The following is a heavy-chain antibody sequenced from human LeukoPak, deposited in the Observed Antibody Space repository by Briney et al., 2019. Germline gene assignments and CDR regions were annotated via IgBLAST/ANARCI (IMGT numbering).Heavy chain of an antibody. CDR2: ISSSSSYI. Sequence: PGGSLRLSCAASGFTFSSYSMNWVRQAPGKGLEWVSSISSSSSYIYYADSVKGRFTISRDNAKNSLYLQMNSLRAEDTAVYYCARVRDGDYGYIGFDPWGQGTLVTVSS. CDR1: GFTFSSYS. D-gene: IGHD4-17*01. V-gene: IGHV3-21*01. CDR3: ARVRDGDYGYIGFDP. J-gene: IGHJ5*02.